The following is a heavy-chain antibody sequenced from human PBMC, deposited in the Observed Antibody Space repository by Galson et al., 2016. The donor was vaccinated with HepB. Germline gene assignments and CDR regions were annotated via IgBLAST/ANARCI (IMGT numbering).Heavy chain of an antibody. CDR3: ARLTSTGTFDAFDV. V-gene: IGHV4-31*11. D-gene: IGHD1-1*01. CDR1: GGSISSGGYY. J-gene: IGHJ3*01. CDR2: IYYSRTT. Sequence: TLSLTCDVSGGSISSGGYYWSWIRQLPGNGLEWNGYIYYSRTTYYNPSLRSRLSISADTSKNQFSLELSSVTAADTAVYFCARLTSTGTFDAFDVWGQGTMVTVSS.